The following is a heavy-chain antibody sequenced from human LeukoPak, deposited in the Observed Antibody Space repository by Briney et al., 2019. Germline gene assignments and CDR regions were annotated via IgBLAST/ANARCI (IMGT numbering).Heavy chain of an antibody. CDR2: ISAYNGNT. J-gene: IGHJ3*02. Sequence: ASVKVSCKASGYTFTTYGISWVRQAPGQGLEWMGWISAYNGNTYYAQKLQGRVTMTTDTSTSTVYMELRSLRSDDTAIYYCARDLEFCGGDCYTDAFDIWGQGTMVTVPS. D-gene: IGHD2-21*02. CDR1: GYTFTTYG. CDR3: ARDLEFCGGDCYTDAFDI. V-gene: IGHV1-18*01.